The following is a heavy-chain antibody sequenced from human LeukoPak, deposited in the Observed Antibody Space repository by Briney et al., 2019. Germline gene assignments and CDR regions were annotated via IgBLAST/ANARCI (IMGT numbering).Heavy chain of an antibody. CDR1: GYRFSNYW. CDR2: IWPGDSDT. D-gene: IGHD5-12*01. Sequence: GESLKISCKGSGYRFSNYWIGWVRQMPGKGLEWMGIIWPGDSDTKYSPSFQGQVIISVDKSISTTYLQWSSLKASDTAIYYCARRGYSGYEGAWFDPWGQGTLVTVSS. CDR3: ARRGYSGYEGAWFDP. V-gene: IGHV5-51*01. J-gene: IGHJ5*02.